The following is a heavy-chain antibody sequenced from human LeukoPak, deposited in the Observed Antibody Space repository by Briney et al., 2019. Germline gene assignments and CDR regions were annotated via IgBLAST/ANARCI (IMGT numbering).Heavy chain of an antibody. CDR1: GYTFTGYY. CDR2: INPNSGAT. J-gene: IGHJ4*02. V-gene: IGHV1-2*02. Sequence: ASVKVSCTASGYTFTGYYMHWVRQAPGQGLEWMGWINPNSGATNYAQTFQGRVTMTRDTSISSAYMELSRLRSDDTAVYYCARDSDSEYWGQGTLVTVSS. CDR3: ARDSDSEY.